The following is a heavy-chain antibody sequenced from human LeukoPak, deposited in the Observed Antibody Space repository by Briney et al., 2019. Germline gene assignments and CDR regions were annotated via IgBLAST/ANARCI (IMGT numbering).Heavy chain of an antibody. CDR1: GFTFDDYA. D-gene: IGHD3-22*01. J-gene: IGHJ5*02. CDR2: ISWNSGSI. CDR3: AREGYYDSSGYWS. Sequence: PGRSLRLSCAASGFTFDDYAMHWVRQAPGKGLEWASGISWNSGSIGYADSVKGRFTISRDNAKNSLYLQMNSLRAEDTAVYYCAREGYYDSSGYWSWGQGTLVTVSS. V-gene: IGHV3-9*01.